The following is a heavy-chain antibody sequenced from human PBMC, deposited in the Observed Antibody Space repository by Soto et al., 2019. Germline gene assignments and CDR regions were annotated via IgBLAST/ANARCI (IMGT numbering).Heavy chain of an antibody. CDR3: VGGQYYFAY. CDR2: ISYDGSDK. D-gene: IGHD3-10*01. J-gene: IGHJ4*02. V-gene: IGHV3-30*03. Sequence: QVQLVESGGGVVQPGRSLRLSCAASGFPFTSYGMHWVREGPDKGLEWVAIISYDGSDKYYADSVKGRFTISRDNSKNTRYLQMISLIPAETALYYCVGGQYYFAYRGQGTLVIVSS. CDR1: GFPFTSYG.